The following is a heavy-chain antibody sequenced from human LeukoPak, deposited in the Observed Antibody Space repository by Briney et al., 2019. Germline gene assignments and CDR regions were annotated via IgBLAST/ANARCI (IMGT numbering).Heavy chain of an antibody. CDR1: GFTFSNYA. J-gene: IGHJ4*02. Sequence: GGSLRLSCAASGFTFSNYAMTWVRQAPGKGLEWVSLISASGGSTYYADSVKGRFTISRDDSKNTLYLQMNSLRAEDTAVYYCAREYPDPLGELSFYFDYWGQGTLVTVSS. CDR2: ISASGGST. V-gene: IGHV3-23*01. CDR3: AREYPDPLGELSFYFDY. D-gene: IGHD3-16*02.